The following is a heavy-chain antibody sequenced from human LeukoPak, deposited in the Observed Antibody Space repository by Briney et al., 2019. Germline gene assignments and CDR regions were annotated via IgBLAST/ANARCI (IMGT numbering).Heavy chain of an antibody. V-gene: IGHV1-46*01. CDR3: ARDRGFGYYGMDV. D-gene: IGHD3-10*01. J-gene: IGHJ6*04. CDR1: GYTFTSYY. CDR2: VNPSGGST. Sequence: ASVKVSCKASGYTFTSYYMHWVRQAPGQGLEWMGIVNPSGGSTSYAQKFQGRVTMTRGTSTSTVYMELSSLRSEDTAVYYCARDRGFGYYGMDVWGKGTTVTVSS.